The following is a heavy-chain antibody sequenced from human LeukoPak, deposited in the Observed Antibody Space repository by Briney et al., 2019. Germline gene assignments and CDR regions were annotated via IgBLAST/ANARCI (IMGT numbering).Heavy chain of an antibody. V-gene: IGHV4-31*03. CDR1: GGSISSGGYY. CDR2: IYYSGST. CDR3: ARSRDGPAANDY. D-gene: IGHD2-2*01. Sequence: PSETLSLTCTVSGGSISSGGYYWSWIRQHPGKGLEWIGYIYYSGSTYYNPSLKSRVTISVDTSKNQISLKLSSVTAADTAVYYCARSRDGPAANDYWGQGTLVTVSS. J-gene: IGHJ4*02.